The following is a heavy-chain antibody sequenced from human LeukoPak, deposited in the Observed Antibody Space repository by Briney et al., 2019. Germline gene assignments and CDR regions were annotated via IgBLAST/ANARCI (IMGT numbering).Heavy chain of an antibody. V-gene: IGHV3-23*01. J-gene: IGHJ4*02. CDR3: AKHLSGYFDY. CDR1: GLTFSSYA. D-gene: IGHD3-3*01. Sequence: GGSLRLSCAASGLTFSSYAMSWVRQAPGKGLEWVSAISGSGGSTYYADSVKGRFTISRDNSKNTLYLQMNSLGAEDTAVYYCAKHLSGYFDYWGQGTLVTVSS. CDR2: ISGSGGST.